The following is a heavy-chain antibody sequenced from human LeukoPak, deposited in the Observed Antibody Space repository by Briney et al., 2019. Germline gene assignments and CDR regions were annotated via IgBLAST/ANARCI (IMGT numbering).Heavy chain of an antibody. D-gene: IGHD3-3*01. CDR2: INPNSGGT. Sequence: GASVKVSCKASGHTFTGYYMHWVRQAPGQGLEWMGWINPNSGGTNYAQKFQGRVTMTRDTSISTAYMELSRLRSDDTAVYYCARGGDFWSGRNWFDPWGQGTLVTVSS. CDR3: ARGGDFWSGRNWFDP. V-gene: IGHV1-2*02. CDR1: GHTFTGYY. J-gene: IGHJ5*02.